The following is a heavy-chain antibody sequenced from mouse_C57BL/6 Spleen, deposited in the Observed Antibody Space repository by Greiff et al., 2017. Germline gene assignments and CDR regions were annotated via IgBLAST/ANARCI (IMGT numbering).Heavy chain of an antibody. V-gene: IGHV5-12*01. Sequence: EVQGVESGGGLVQPGGSLKLSCAASGFTFSDYYMYWVRQTPEKRLEWVAYISNGGGSTYYPDTVKGRFTISRDNAKNTLYLQMSRLKSEDTAMYYGARGLYSNYLAYWGQGTLVTVSA. CDR3: ARGLYSNYLAY. CDR2: ISNGGGST. J-gene: IGHJ3*01. CDR1: GFTFSDYY. D-gene: IGHD2-5*01.